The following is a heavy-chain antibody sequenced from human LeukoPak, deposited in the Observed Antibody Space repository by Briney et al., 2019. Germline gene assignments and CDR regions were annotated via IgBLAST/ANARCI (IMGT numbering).Heavy chain of an antibody. CDR3: ARDSGSYLQPTDY. CDR2: ISSSSTYT. V-gene: IGHV3-11*05. CDR1: GFTFSDYY. J-gene: IGHJ4*02. Sequence: GGSLRLSCAVSGFTFSDYYMTWIRQAPGKGLEWVSYISSSSTYTNYADSVKGRFTISRDNAKNSLYLQMNSLRAEDTAVYYCARDSGSYLQPTDYWGQGTLVTVSS. D-gene: IGHD1-26*01.